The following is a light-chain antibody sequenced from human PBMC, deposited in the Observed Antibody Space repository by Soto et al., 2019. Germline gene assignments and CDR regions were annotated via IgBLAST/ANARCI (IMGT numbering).Light chain of an antibody. CDR1: SSDVGGYNY. CDR3: SSYTSSSIDYV. CDR2: EVS. V-gene: IGLV2-14*01. Sequence: QLVLTQPASVSGSPGQSITISCTGTSSDVGGYNYVSWYQQHPGKAPKLMIYEVSNRPSGVSNRFPGSKSGNTASLTISGLQAEDEADYYCSSYTSSSIDYVFGTGTKVTVL. J-gene: IGLJ1*01.